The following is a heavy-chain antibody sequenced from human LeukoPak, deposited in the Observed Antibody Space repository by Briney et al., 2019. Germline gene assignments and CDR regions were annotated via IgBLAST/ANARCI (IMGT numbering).Heavy chain of an antibody. D-gene: IGHD2-2*01. V-gene: IGHV3-23*01. Sequence: PGGPLRLSCAASGFTFSSYAMSWVRQAPGKGLEWVSAISGSGGSTYYADSVKGRFTISRDNSKNTLYLQMNSLRAEDTAVYYCAKGLKYCSSTSCPVPFDYWGQGTLVTVSS. CDR2: ISGSGGST. CDR3: AKGLKYCSSTSCPVPFDY. CDR1: GFTFSSYA. J-gene: IGHJ4*02.